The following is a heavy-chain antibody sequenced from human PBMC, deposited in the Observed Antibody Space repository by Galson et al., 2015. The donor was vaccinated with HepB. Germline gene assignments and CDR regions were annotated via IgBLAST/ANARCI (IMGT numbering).Heavy chain of an antibody. J-gene: IGHJ4*02. CDR3: ARKGMIVVGGGFDY. V-gene: IGHV3-21*01. CDR2: ISSSSSYI. CDR1: GLTFSSYS. D-gene: IGHD3-22*01. Sequence: SLRLSCAASGLTFSSYSMNWVRQAPGKGLGWVSSISSSSSYIYYADSVKGRFTISRDNAKNSLYLQMNSLRDEDTAVYYCARKGMIVVGGGFDYWGQGTLVTVSS.